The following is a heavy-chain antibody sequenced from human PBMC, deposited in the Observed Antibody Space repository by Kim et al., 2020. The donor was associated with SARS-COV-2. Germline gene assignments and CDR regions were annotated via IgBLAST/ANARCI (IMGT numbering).Heavy chain of an antibody. CDR3: ARAALDVGDGYGY. J-gene: IGHJ4*02. Sequence: GGSLRLSCAASGFTFSSYAMHWVRQAPGKGLEWVAVISYDGSNKYYADSVKGRFTISRDNSKNTLYLQMNSLRAEDTAVYYCARAALDVGDGYGYWGQGTLVTVSS. V-gene: IGHV3-30*04. CDR2: ISYDGSNK. CDR1: GFTFSSYA. D-gene: IGHD5-12*01.